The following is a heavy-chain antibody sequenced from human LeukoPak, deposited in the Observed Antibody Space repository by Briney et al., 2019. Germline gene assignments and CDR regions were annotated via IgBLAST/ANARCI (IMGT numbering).Heavy chain of an antibody. J-gene: IGHJ3*02. CDR1: GFTFSNAW. Sequence: GGSLRLSCAASGFTFSNAWMSWVRQAPGKGLEWVSSIRGGTVSTYYADSVKGRFTISRDNAKNSLYLQMNSLRAEDTAVYYCARDGLSHDSSGYVRAFDIWGQGTMVTVSS. CDR2: IRGGTVST. V-gene: IGHV3-21*01. D-gene: IGHD3-22*01. CDR3: ARDGLSHDSSGYVRAFDI.